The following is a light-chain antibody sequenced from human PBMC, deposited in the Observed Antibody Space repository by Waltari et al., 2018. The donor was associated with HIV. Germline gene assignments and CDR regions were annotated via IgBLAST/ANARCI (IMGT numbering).Light chain of an antibody. Sequence: EIVLTQSPGTLSLSPGDSVTLSCRASQRLSVRYIAWYQQRPGQPPRLLIYEGVTRATGIPDRFSGSGSVRDFSLSISRLEPEDFAVYFCQQYSDSPPGTFGQGTKVEMK. CDR2: EGV. V-gene: IGKV3-20*01. CDR3: QQYSDSPPGT. CDR1: QRLSVRY. J-gene: IGKJ1*01.